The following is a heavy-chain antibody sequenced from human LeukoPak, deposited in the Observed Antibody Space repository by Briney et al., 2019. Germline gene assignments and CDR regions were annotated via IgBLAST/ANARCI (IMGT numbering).Heavy chain of an antibody. Sequence: GSLRLSCAASGFTFSSYAMSWVRQAPGKGLEWVSAISGSGGSTYYADSVKGRFTISRDNSKNTLYLQMNSLRAEDTAVYYCAKTRRIAVAGGGLNYWGQGTLVTVSS. D-gene: IGHD6-19*01. CDR2: ISGSGGST. CDR3: AKTRRIAVAGGGLNY. V-gene: IGHV3-23*01. J-gene: IGHJ4*02. CDR1: GFTFSSYA.